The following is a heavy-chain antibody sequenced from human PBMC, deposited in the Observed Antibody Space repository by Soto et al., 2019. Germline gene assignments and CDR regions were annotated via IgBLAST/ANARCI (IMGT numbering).Heavy chain of an antibody. J-gene: IGHJ4*02. D-gene: IGHD6-13*01. CDR1: VGSISNYF. V-gene: IGHV4-59*01. CDR3: AKYRRTEAEGFTLDY. Sequence: LSLTRTVSVGSISNYFWILIRQPPGQRLEWIGYIYYSGYTNYNPSLKNRVTISVDTSKNQFSLKLNSVDAADTAVYYCAKYRRTEAEGFTLDYWGRGTLVTVS. CDR2: IYYSGYT.